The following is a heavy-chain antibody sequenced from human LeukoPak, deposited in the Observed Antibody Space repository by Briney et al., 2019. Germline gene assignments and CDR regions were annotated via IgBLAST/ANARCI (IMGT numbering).Heavy chain of an antibody. CDR1: GFTFSSYG. Sequence: GGSLRLSCAASGFTFSSYGMHWVRQAPGKGLEWVAVISYDGSNKYYADSVKGRFTISRDNSKNTLYLQMNSLRAEDTAVYYCARDFGFYLGIYWYFDLWGRSTQVTVSS. J-gene: IGHJ2*01. CDR2: ISYDGSNK. V-gene: IGHV3-30*03. CDR3: ARDFGFYLGIYWYFDL. D-gene: IGHD3-16*01.